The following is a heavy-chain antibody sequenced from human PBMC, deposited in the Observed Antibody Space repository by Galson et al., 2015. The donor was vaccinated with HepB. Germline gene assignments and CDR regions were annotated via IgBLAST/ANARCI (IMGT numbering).Heavy chain of an antibody. D-gene: IGHD6-19*01. CDR3: TTGAGSFDT. V-gene: IGHV3-15*01. CDR1: GSTFYDSW. CDR2: VKSDAGGEAS. J-gene: IGHJ3*02. Sequence: SVKLSCAASGSTFYDSWMSWVRQAPGKGLEWVGRVKSDAGGEASDDAAPVKGRFTGSTDDSKKMVYLQMISLEIEATDMYDCTTGAGSFDTWCQGTMVTVSS.